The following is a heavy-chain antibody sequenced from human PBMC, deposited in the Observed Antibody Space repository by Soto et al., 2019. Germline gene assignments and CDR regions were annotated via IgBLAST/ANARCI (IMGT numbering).Heavy chain of an antibody. J-gene: IGHJ6*02. D-gene: IGHD2-8*01. Sequence: SETLSLTCTVSGGSISSGGYYWSWIRQHPGKGLEWIGYIYYSGSTYYNPSLKSRVTISVDTSKNQFSLKLSSVTAADTAVYYCARERGIVLMVPGGMDVWGQGTTVTVSS. CDR3: ARERGIVLMVPGGMDV. CDR1: GGSISSGGYY. CDR2: IYYSGST. V-gene: IGHV4-31*03.